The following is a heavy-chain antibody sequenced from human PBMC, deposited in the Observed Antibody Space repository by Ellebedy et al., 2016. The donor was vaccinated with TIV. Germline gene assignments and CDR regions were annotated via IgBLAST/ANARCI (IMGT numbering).Heavy chain of an antibody. J-gene: IGHJ4*02. D-gene: IGHD3-3*01. CDR1: GFTFSSYA. CDR3: ARGHDFWSGYLRL. CDR2: ISGSAIST. Sequence: GGSLRLSCAASGFTFSSYAMSWVRQAPGKGLEWVSAISGSAISTYYADSVKGRFTISRDNSKNTLYLQMNSLRAEDTAVYYCARGHDFWSGYLRLWGQGTLVTVSS. V-gene: IGHV3-23*01.